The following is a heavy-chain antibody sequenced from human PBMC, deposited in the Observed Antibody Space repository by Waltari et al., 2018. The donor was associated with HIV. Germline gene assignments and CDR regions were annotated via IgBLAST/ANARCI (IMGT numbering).Heavy chain of an antibody. CDR3: ARRGGATVTSYYYYGLDL. Sequence: QVQLQESGPGLVKPSETLSLTCPVSGPSIRIDSHYWGWVRQPPGKGLEWIGNIFHSGSTYYNPSLRSRVTISVDTSRKQFSLKLTSVTAADTAVYYCARRGGATVTSYYYYGLDLWGQGTTVTVSS. V-gene: IGHV4-39*01. CDR1: GPSIRIDSHY. D-gene: IGHD4-17*01. CDR2: IFHSGST. J-gene: IGHJ6*02.